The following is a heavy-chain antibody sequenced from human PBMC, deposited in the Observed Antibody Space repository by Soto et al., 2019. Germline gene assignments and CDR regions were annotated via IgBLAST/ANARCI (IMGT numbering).Heavy chain of an antibody. CDR1: GASINGGGYY. V-gene: IGHV4-31*03. D-gene: IGHD4-17*01. CDR2: IYYSGNT. J-gene: IGHJ6*02. CDR3: ARDPSYGDYSYYGMDV. Sequence: QVQLQESGPGLVKPSQTLSLTCTVSGASINGGGYYWSWIRQHPGKGLEWIGSIYYSGNTYYSPSLKSRVTISVDTSKNHFSLRLTSVTAADTAGYYCARDPSYGDYSYYGMDVWGQGTTVTVSS.